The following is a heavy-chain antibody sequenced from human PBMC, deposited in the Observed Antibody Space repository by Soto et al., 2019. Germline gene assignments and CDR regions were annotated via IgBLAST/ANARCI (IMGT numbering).Heavy chain of an antibody. D-gene: IGHD4-17*01. Sequence: QVQLVQSGAEVKKPGSSVKVSCKASGGTFSSYAISWVRQAPGQGLEWMGGIIPIFGTANYAQKFQGRVTITADEATSTAYMELISLRSEDTAVYYCARTVMDYGGYYCGMDVWGQGTKVTVSS. V-gene: IGHV1-69*01. CDR3: ARTVMDYGGYYCGMDV. J-gene: IGHJ6*02. CDR2: IIPIFGTA. CDR1: GGTFSSYA.